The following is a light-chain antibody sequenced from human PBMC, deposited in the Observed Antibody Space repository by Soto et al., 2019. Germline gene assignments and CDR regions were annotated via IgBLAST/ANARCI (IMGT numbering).Light chain of an antibody. CDR2: KAS. CDR1: QSISSW. CDR3: QQYNSYFSWT. Sequence: DIQMTQSPSTLSASVGDRVTITCRASQSISSWLAWYQQKPGKAPKLLIYKASSLESGVPSRFSGSGSGTEFTLTISSLQPDDFETYYCQQYNSYFSWTCGQGTKVEIK. J-gene: IGKJ1*01. V-gene: IGKV1-5*03.